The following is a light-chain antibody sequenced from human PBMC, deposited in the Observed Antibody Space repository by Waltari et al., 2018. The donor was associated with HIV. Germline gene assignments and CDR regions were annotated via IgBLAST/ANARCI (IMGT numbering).Light chain of an antibody. CDR1: SSDIGDYNY. Sequence: QSALTQPASVSGSPGQSITVSCTGTSSDIGDYNYVSWYQQHPGKAPKLIIYEVNNRPSGVSDRFSGSKSGNTASLTISGLQAEDEADYYCSSYTTRAVSTYVFGTGTKVTVL. CDR2: EVN. CDR3: SSYTTRAVSTYV. V-gene: IGLV2-14*01. J-gene: IGLJ1*01.